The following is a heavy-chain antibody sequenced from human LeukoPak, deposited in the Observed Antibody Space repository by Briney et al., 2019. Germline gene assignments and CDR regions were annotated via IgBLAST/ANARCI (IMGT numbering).Heavy chain of an antibody. D-gene: IGHD3-22*01. J-gene: IGHJ5*02. Sequence: SETLSLTCTVSGGSISRYYWSWIRQPAGKGLKWIGRIYTSGSTNYNPSLKSRVTMSVDTSKNQFSLKLSSVTAADTAVYYCARDYYRVAFDPCGQGTLVTVSS. CDR2: IYTSGST. CDR3: ARDYYRVAFDP. V-gene: IGHV4-4*07. CDR1: GGSISRYY.